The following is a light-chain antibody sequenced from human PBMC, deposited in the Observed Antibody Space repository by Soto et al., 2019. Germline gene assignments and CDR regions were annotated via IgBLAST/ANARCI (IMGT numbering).Light chain of an antibody. CDR2: DSS. V-gene: IGKV3D-15*01. J-gene: IGKJ4*01. CDR1: QSVDND. CDR3: QQYNNWPLT. Sequence: EIVIAQSPATLSVSPLDRATLSCRASQSVDNDLACYQQKPGQPPRLLIYDSSTRATGIAARFSGSQSGTEFTLTISSLLSEDFVVYSCQQYNNWPLTFGGGTKVDIK.